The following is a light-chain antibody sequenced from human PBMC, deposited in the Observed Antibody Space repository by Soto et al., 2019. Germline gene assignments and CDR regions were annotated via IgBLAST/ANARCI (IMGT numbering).Light chain of an antibody. CDR1: QSISNW. V-gene: IGKV1-5*01. CDR3: QQYNSYS. CDR2: HAS. J-gene: IGKJ1*01. Sequence: DIQITQSPSTLPASVVDRVTITCRASQSISNWLARYQQKPGTAPKVLIYHASNLQSGVPSRFSGSGSGTEFTLTISSLQPDDFATYYCQQYNSYSFGQGTKVDI.